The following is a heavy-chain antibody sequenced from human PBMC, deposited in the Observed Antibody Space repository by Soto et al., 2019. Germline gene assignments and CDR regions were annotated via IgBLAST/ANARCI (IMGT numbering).Heavy chain of an antibody. CDR2: IYSSGSA. V-gene: IGHV4-59*11. J-gene: IGHJ4*02. D-gene: IGHD3-16*01. CDR1: GSSIANHY. Sequence: SETLSLTCTFSGSSIANHYGSLIRQPPGKALEWIGYIYSSGSASYNPSLKSRVTISVDTSNNQFSLKLTSVTAADTAVYYCVRSGHTFGGVVWGQGTLVTAFS. CDR3: VRSGHTFGGVV.